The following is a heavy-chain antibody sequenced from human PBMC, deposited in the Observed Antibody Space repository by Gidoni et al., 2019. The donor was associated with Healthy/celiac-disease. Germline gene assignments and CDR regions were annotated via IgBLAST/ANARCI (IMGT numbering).Heavy chain of an antibody. CDR3: AKDIRSSDRLRGGHYYYGMDV. D-gene: IGHD2-2*01. J-gene: IGHJ6*02. CDR2: ISWDGGST. CDR1: GFTFDDYA. Sequence: EMQLVESGGVVVQPGGSLRLSCAASGFTFDDYAMNLVRQAPGKGLEWVSLISWDGGSTYYADSVKGRFTISRDNSKNSLYLQMNSLRAEDTALYYCAKDIRSSDRLRGGHYYYGMDVWGQGTTVTVSS. V-gene: IGHV3-43D*04.